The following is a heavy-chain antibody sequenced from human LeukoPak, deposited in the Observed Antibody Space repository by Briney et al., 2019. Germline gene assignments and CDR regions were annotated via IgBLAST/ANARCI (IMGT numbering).Heavy chain of an antibody. CDR3: ARDLLIVDSSGFSFDY. Sequence: ASVKVSCKASGYTFTGYYMHWVRQAPGQGLEWMGWINPNSGGTNYAQKFQGRVTMTRDTSTSTAYMELSRLRSDDTAVYYCARDLLIVDSSGFSFDYWGQGTLVTVSS. J-gene: IGHJ4*02. CDR2: INPNSGGT. CDR1: GYTFTGYY. D-gene: IGHD3-22*01. V-gene: IGHV1-2*02.